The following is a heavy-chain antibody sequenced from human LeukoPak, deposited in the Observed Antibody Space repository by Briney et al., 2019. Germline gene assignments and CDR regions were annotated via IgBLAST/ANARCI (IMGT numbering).Heavy chain of an antibody. J-gene: IGHJ4*02. Sequence: ASETLSLTCAVYGGSFSGYYWSWIRQPPGKGLEWIGEINHSGSTNYSPSLKSRVTISVDTSKNQFSLKLSSVTAADTAVYYCARGRAVTSIDYWGQGTLVTVSS. CDR3: ARGRAVTSIDY. CDR2: INHSGST. CDR1: GGSFSGYY. D-gene: IGHD4-17*01. V-gene: IGHV4-34*01.